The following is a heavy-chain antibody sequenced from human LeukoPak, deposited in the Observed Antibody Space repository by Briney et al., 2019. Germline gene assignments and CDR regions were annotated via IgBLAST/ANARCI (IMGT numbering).Heavy chain of an antibody. CDR1: GGSISSGDYY. CDR3: ARETCSGGSCFQFDF. D-gene: IGHD2-15*01. Sequence: SETLSLTCTVSGGSISSGDYYWSWIRQPPGKGLEWIGYIYYSGSTNYNPSHKSRVTISVDTSKNQFSLKLSSVTAADTAVYYCARETCSGGSCFQFDFWGQGTLVTVSS. V-gene: IGHV4-61*08. J-gene: IGHJ4*02. CDR2: IYYSGST.